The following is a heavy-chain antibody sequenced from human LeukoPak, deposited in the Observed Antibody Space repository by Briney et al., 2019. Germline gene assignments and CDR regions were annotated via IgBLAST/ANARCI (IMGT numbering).Heavy chain of an antibody. Sequence: SETLSLTCTVSGGSISSYYWSWIRQPAGKGLEWIGRIYTSGSTNYNPSLKSRVTMSVDTSKNQFSLKLSSVTAADTAVYYCARRRCSGGSCYPMNWFDPWGQGTLVTVSS. CDR1: GGSISSYY. CDR3: ARRRCSGGSCYPMNWFDP. D-gene: IGHD2-15*01. J-gene: IGHJ5*02. V-gene: IGHV4-4*07. CDR2: IYTSGST.